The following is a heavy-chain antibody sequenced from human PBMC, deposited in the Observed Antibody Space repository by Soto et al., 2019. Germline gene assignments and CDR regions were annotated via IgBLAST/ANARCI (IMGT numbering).Heavy chain of an antibody. Sequence: EVQLLESGGGLVQPGGSLRLSCAASGFTFSRYPMSWVRQAPGKGPEWVSAVSDNGRDTYYADSVRGRFTISRDNSKNTVYLQMNGLRAEDTAIYYCAKEVWNTVTTKIGGRFDPWGQGTLVTVSS. CDR3: AKEVWNTVTTKIGGRFDP. CDR2: VSDNGRDT. V-gene: IGHV3-23*01. CDR1: GFTFSRYP. D-gene: IGHD4-17*01. J-gene: IGHJ5*02.